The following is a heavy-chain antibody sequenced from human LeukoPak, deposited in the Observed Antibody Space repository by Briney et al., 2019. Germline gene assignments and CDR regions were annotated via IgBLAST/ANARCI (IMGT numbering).Heavy chain of an antibody. CDR3: ARATPLYCSGGSCSIPFDY. CDR2: ISSSGGST. CDR1: GFTFTNYA. D-gene: IGHD2-15*01. Sequence: GGSLRLSCAASGFTFTNYAMSWVRQAPGKGLEWVSTISSSGGSTYYADSVKGRFTISRDNSKNTLYLQMNSLRADDTAVYYCARATPLYCSGGSCSIPFDYWGQGTLVTVSS. J-gene: IGHJ4*02. V-gene: IGHV3-23*01.